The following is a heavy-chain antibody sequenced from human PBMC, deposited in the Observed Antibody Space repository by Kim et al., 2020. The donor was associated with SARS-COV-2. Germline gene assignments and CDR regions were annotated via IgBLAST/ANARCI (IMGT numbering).Heavy chain of an antibody. CDR1: GGSFSGYY. D-gene: IGHD3-22*01. V-gene: IGHV4-34*01. Sequence: SETLSRTCAVYGGSFSGYYWSWIRQPPGKGLEWIGEINHSGSTNYNPSLKSRVTISVDTSKNQFSLKLSSVTAADTAVYYCARGSAGITMIVVVRAYYYGMDVWGQGTTVTVSS. CDR2: INHSGST. J-gene: IGHJ6*02. CDR3: ARGSAGITMIVVVRAYYYGMDV.